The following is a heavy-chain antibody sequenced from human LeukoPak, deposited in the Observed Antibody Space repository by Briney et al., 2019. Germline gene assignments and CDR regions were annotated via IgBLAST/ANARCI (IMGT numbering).Heavy chain of an antibody. CDR2: ISYDGSNK. V-gene: IGHV3-30*04. CDR1: GLTFSSYA. Sequence: GGSLRLSCAASGLTFSSYAMHWVRQAPGKGLEWVAVISYDGSNKYCADSVKGRFTISRDNSKNTLYLQMNSLRAEDTAVYYCSSSWSTTREYYFDYWGQGTLVTVSX. CDR3: SSSWSTTREYYFDY. D-gene: IGHD6-13*01. J-gene: IGHJ4*02.